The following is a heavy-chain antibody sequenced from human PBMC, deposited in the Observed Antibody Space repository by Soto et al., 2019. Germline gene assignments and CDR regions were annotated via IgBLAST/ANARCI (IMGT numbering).Heavy chain of an antibody. V-gene: IGHV1-69*13. CDR1: GGTFSSYA. J-gene: IGHJ4*02. CDR3: TSAPSHFVRSRYYYDSSGYSWPHLDF. D-gene: IGHD3-22*01. CDR2: IIPIFGTA. Sequence: ASVKVCCKASGGTFSSYAISWVRQAPGQGLEWKGGIIPIFGTANYAQKIQGRVTITADESTSTAYIELSSLRSEDTAVYYCTSAPSHFVRSRYYYDSSGYSWPHLDFWGQGTLVTVSS.